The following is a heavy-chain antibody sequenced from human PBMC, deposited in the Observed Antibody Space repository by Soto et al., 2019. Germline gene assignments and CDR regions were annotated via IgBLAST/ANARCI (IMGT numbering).Heavy chain of an antibody. CDR2: IYYSGST. CDR1: GGSISSSSYY. D-gene: IGHD3-10*01. V-gene: IGHV4-39*01. CDR3: ARLRAMVRGVIVENFDY. Sequence: PSETLSLTCTVSGGSISSSSYYWGWIRQPPGKGLEWIGSIYYSGSTYYNPSLKSRVTISVDTSKNQFSLKLSSVTAADTAVYYCARLRAMVRGVIVENFDYWGQGTLVTVSS. J-gene: IGHJ4*02.